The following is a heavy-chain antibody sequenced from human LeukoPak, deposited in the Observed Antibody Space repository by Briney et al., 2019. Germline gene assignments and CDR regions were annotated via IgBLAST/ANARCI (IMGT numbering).Heavy chain of an antibody. CDR2: INHSGST. CDR3: ASGYCSSTSCYMGFFDY. V-gene: IGHV4-34*01. D-gene: IGHD2-2*02. CDR1: GGSFSGYY. J-gene: IGHJ4*02. Sequence: SETLSLTCAVYGGSFSGYYWSWIRQPPGKGLEWIGEINHSGSTNYSPSLKSRVTISVDTSKNQFSLKLSSVTAADTAVYYCASGYCSSTSCYMGFFDYWGQGTLVTVSS.